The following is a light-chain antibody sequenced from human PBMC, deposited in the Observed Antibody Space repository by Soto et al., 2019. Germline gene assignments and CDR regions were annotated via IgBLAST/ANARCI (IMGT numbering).Light chain of an antibody. Sequence: EIVMTQSPATLSVSPGESATHSCRASQSVRSNLAWYQQIPGQAPRLLIYGASTRATGIPARFSGSGSGTEFTLTISSLQSEDFAVYYCQQNNNWPLTFGGGTKVEIK. CDR2: GAS. V-gene: IGKV3-15*01. CDR3: QQNNNWPLT. CDR1: QSVRSN. J-gene: IGKJ4*01.